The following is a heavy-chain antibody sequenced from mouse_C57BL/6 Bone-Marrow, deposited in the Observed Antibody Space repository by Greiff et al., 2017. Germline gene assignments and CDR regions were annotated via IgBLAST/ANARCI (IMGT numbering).Heavy chain of an antibody. J-gene: IGHJ3*01. CDR1: GYTFTDYY. CDR2: INPYNGGT. CDR3: AREGSSGMAWFAY. V-gene: IGHV1-19*01. Sequence: EVQLQQSGPVLVKPGASVKMSCKASGYTFTDYYMNWVKQSHGKSLEWIGVINPYNGGTSYNQKFKGKATLTVDKSSSTAYMELNSLTAEDSAVYYCAREGSSGMAWFAYWGQGTLVTVSA. D-gene: IGHD3-2*02.